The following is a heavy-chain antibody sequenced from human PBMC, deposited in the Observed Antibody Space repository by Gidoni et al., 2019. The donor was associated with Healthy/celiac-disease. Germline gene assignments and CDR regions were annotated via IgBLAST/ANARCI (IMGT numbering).Heavy chain of an antibody. J-gene: IGHJ5*02. D-gene: IGHD3-9*01. V-gene: IGHV1-18*01. Sequence: QVQLVQSGAEVKKPGASVKVSCKASGHPFTSYGISWVRQAPGQWLEWMGWISAYNGNTNYAQKLQGRVTMTTDTYTSTAYMELRSLRSDDTAVYYCARVQYYDILTGYYNVNWFDPWCQGTLVTVSS. CDR1: GHPFTSYG. CDR2: ISAYNGNT. CDR3: ARVQYYDILTGYYNVNWFDP.